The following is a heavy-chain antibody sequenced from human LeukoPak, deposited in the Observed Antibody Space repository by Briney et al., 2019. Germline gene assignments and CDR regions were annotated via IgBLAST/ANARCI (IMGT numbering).Heavy chain of an antibody. CDR2: IIGTGGT. CDR1: GFTFDTYA. CDR3: ACQREYCSSGRCYFDH. Sequence: GGSLRLSCAASGFTFDTYAMTWVRQAPGKGLEWVSSIIGTGGTLYADSVKGRFTISRDNSKNTLYLQVNSLRAEDTAIYYCACQREYCSSGRCYFDHWGQGTLVTVSS. J-gene: IGHJ4*02. D-gene: IGHD2-2*01. V-gene: IGHV3-23*01.